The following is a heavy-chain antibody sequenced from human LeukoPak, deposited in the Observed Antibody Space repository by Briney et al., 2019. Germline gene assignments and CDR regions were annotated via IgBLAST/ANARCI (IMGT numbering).Heavy chain of an antibody. D-gene: IGHD3-10*01. CDR3: AKDLSYGSLWFDP. Sequence: PGRSLRLSCAASGFTFSRHGMQWVRQAPGKGLEWVALIWYDGSKTNYVDSVMGRFTISRDSSKNTLYLQMDNLRVEDTAVYFCAKDLSYGSLWFDPWGQGTLVTVSS. CDR1: GFTFSRHG. V-gene: IGHV3-33*06. J-gene: IGHJ5*02. CDR2: IWYDGSKT.